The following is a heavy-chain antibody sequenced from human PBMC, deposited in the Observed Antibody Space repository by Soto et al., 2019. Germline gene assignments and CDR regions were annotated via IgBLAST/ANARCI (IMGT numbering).Heavy chain of an antibody. Sequence: GGSLRLSCAASGFTFSSYSMNWVRQAPGKGLEWVSYISSSSSTIYYADSVKGRFTISRDNAKNSLYLQMNSLRAEDTAVYYCAREYSSSEKARSPDYWGQGTLVTVSS. CDR1: GFTFSSYS. J-gene: IGHJ4*02. V-gene: IGHV3-48*01. CDR3: AREYSSSEKARSPDY. D-gene: IGHD6-6*01. CDR2: ISSSSSTI.